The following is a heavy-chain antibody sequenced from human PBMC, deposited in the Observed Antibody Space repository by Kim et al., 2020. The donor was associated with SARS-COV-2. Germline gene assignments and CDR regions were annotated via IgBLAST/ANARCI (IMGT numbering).Heavy chain of an antibody. D-gene: IGHD3-10*01. Sequence: KSRVTISVDTSKNQFSLKVSSVTAADTAVYYCARDALYGSGSYSTGGMDVWGQGTTVTVSS. J-gene: IGHJ6*02. CDR3: ARDALYGSGSYSTGGMDV. V-gene: IGHV4-31*02.